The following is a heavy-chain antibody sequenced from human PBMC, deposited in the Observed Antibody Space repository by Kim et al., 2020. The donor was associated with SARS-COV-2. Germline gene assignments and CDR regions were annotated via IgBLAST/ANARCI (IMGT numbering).Heavy chain of an antibody. V-gene: IGHV3-53*01. Sequence: GGSLRLSCAVSGFTVSSNYMSWVRQAPGKGLEWVSVIYSGGSTFYADSVKGRFTISRDNSKNTLYLQMNSLRAEDTAVYYCARELYYYGMDVWGQGTTVTVSS. CDR1: GFTVSSNY. CDR2: IYSGGST. CDR3: ARELYYYGMDV. J-gene: IGHJ6*02.